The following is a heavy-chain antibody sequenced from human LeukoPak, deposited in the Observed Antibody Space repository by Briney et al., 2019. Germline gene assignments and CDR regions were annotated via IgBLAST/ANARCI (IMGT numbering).Heavy chain of an antibody. CDR1: GYTFTGYY. CDR2: INPNSGGT. Sequence: ASVKVSCKASGYTFTGYYMHWVRQAPGQGLEWMGWINPNSGGTNYAQKFQGRVTMTRDTSISTAYMELSRLRSDDTAVYYCARVSGSLYTFDYWGQGTLVTVSS. J-gene: IGHJ4*02. D-gene: IGHD2-2*02. V-gene: IGHV1-2*02. CDR3: ARVSGSLYTFDY.